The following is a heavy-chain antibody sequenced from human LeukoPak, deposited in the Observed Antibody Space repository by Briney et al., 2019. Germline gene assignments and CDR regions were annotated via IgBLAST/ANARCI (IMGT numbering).Heavy chain of an antibody. CDR1: GGSIKNHY. CDR2: SHYSGNT. V-gene: IGHV4-59*11. D-gene: IGHD6-13*01. Sequence: PSETLSLTCTVSGGSIKNHYWSWIRQPPGKRLEWIGHSHYSGNTYQNPSLKSRVTISVDTSKNQFSLKLNSVTAADTAVYYCARGVAAAGPYNWFDPCGQGTLVNVSS. J-gene: IGHJ5*02. CDR3: ARGVAAAGPYNWFDP.